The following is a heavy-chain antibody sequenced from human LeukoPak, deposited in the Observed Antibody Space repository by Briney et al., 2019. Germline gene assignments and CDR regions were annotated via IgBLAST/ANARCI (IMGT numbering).Heavy chain of an antibody. J-gene: IGHJ3*02. CDR3: ARAWGIVGATGGAFDI. CDR2: IYSGGST. Sequence: GGSLRLSCAASGFTVSSNYMSWVRQAPGKGLEWVSVIYSGGSTYYADSVKGRFTISRDNSKNTLYPQMNSLRAEDTAVYYCARAWGIVGATGGAFDIWGQGTMVTVSS. V-gene: IGHV3-53*01. D-gene: IGHD1-26*01. CDR1: GFTVSSNY.